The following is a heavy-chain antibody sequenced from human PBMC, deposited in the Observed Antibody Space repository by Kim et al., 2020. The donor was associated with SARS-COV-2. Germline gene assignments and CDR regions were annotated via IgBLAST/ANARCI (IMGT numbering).Heavy chain of an antibody. D-gene: IGHD3-10*01. Sequence: SNPSLQSRVTISVDTSKNQFSLKLSSVTAADTAVYYCARDITMVRGVIGYWGQGTLVTVSS. CDR3: ARDITMVRGVIGY. V-gene: IGHV4-34*01. J-gene: IGHJ4*02.